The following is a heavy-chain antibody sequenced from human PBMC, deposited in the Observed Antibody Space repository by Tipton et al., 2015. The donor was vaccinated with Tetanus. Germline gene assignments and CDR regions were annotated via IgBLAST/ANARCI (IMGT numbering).Heavy chain of an antibody. Sequence: SLRLSCAASGFSVKSHYMSWVRQAPGKGLEWVSGISWNSGSIGYADSVKGRFTISRDNAKNSLYLQMNSLRAEDTALYYCAKDTGVTPHYGMDVWGQGTTVTVSS. CDR1: GFSVKSHY. CDR2: ISWNSGSI. D-gene: IGHD2-21*02. V-gene: IGHV3-9*01. J-gene: IGHJ6*02. CDR3: AKDTGVTPHYGMDV.